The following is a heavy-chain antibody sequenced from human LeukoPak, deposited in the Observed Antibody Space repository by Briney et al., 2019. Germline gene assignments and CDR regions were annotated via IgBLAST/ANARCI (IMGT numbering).Heavy chain of an antibody. J-gene: IGHJ5*02. CDR1: GVALSSYA. Sequence: PGGSLRLSCAASGVALSSYAMSWARQAPGKGLEWVSGISSSGSGGNTYYADSVKGRFTISGDNSKNTLYLQMNSLRAEDTAVYYCARSPGVPNRNHNWFDPWGQGTLVTVSS. CDR2: ISSSGSGGNT. V-gene: IGHV3-23*01. D-gene: IGHD1-14*01. CDR3: ARSPGVPNRNHNWFDP.